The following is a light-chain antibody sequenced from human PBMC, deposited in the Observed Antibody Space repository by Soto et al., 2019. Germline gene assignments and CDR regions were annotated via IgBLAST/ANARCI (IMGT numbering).Light chain of an antibody. Sequence: EIVLTQSPGTLSLSPGERDTLSCRASQSVSSSYLAWYQQKPGQAPRLLIYGASSRATVIPDRFSGSGSGTDFTLTISILEPEDFAVYYCQHYGSSPRYTFGQGTKLEIK. CDR1: QSVSSSY. J-gene: IGKJ2*01. CDR3: QHYGSSPRYT. V-gene: IGKV3-20*01. CDR2: GAS.